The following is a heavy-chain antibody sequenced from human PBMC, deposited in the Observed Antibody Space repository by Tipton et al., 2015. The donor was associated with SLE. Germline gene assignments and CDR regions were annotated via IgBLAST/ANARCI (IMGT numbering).Heavy chain of an antibody. V-gene: IGHV4-34*01. D-gene: IGHD3-16*01. J-gene: IGHJ6*03. CDR2: ISHSRST. Sequence: WSWIRQPPGKGLEWIGEISHSRSTNYSPSLKSRGTISLDTSNNQFSLRLSSVTAADTAVYYCARGVSGYFHYCYMDVWGKGTTVTISS. CDR3: ARGVSGYFHYCYMDV.